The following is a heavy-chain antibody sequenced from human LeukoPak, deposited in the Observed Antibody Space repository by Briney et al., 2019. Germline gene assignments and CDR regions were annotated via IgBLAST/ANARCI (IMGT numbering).Heavy chain of an antibody. Sequence: GPSVTVSCTASGGTFSSYAISWVRQAPGQGLEWMGGIIPIFGTANYAHTFQGRVTITTDESTSTAYMELRSLRSEHTAVYLCARALAYSSSGRFDYWGQGTLVTVS. CDR3: ARALAYSSSGRFDY. J-gene: IGHJ4*02. CDR1: GGTFSSYA. D-gene: IGHD6-6*01. V-gene: IGHV1-69*05. CDR2: IIPIFGTA.